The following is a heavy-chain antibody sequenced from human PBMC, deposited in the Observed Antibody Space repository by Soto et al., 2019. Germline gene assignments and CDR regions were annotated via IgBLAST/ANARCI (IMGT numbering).Heavy chain of an antibody. CDR2: IYPGDSDT. V-gene: IGHV5-51*01. Sequence: GESLKISCKGSGYSFTSYWIGWVRQMPGKGLEWMGIIYPGDSDTRYSPSFQGQVTISADKSISTAYLQWSSLKASDTAMYYCARLVYYDSSGHWAPFMDVWGQGTTVTVSS. D-gene: IGHD3-22*01. CDR1: GYSFTSYW. J-gene: IGHJ6*02. CDR3: ARLVYYDSSGHWAPFMDV.